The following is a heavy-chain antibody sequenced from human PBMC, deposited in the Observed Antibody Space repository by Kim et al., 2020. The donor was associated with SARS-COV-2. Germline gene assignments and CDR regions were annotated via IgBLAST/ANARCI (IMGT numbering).Heavy chain of an antibody. CDR2: ST. D-gene: IGHD3-16*01. J-gene: IGHJ5*02. V-gene: IGHV3-23*01. CDR3: AKVQGDWFDP. Sequence: STYYADSVKGRFTISRDNSKNTLYLQMNSLRAEDTAVYYCAKVQGDWFDPWGQGTLVTVSS.